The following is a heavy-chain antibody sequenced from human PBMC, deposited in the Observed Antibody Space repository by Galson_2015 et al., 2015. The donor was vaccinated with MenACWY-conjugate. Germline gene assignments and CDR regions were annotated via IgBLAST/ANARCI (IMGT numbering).Heavy chain of an antibody. CDR3: AKDARRYCSAGSCYPEPLDY. V-gene: IGHV3-23*01. D-gene: IGHD2-15*01. Sequence: SLRLSCTASGFTFSNYAMSWVRQVPGKGLEWVSGISASGGTTSYADSVQGRFTISRDNSKNTLYLQMNSLRAEDTAVYYCAKDARRYCSAGSCYPEPLDYWGQGTLVTVSS. CDR2: ISASGGTT. CDR1: GFTFSNYA. J-gene: IGHJ4*02.